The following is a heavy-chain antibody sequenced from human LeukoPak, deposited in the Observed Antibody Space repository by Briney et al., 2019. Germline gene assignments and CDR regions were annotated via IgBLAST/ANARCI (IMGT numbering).Heavy chain of an antibody. CDR3: ARGGGLDV. D-gene: IGHD3-16*01. J-gene: IGHJ6*02. CDR2: INHNGNVN. V-gene: IGHV3-7*03. Sequence: GGSLRLSCAASGFTFSTYNMVWVRQAPGKGLEWVASINHNGNVNYYVDSVKGRFTISRDNAKNSLYLQMSNLRAEDTAVYFCARGGGLDVWAKGPRSPSP. CDR1: GFTFSTYN.